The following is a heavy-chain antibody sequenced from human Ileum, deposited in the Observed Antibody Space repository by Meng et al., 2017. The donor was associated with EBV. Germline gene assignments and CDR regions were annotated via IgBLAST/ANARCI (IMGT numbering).Heavy chain of an antibody. J-gene: IGHJ4*02. CDR1: CGSISSSSYD. D-gene: IGHD2-2*01. Sequence: LQLESSGPGPGKPPEPPSLPSTVSCGSISSSSYDWGWIRQPPGKGLEWIGSIYYSGSTYYNPSLKSRVTISVDTSKNQFSLKLSSVTAADTAVYYCARSIVVVPAAIYYWGQGTLVTVSS. V-gene: IGHV4-39*01. CDR3: ARSIVVVPAAIYY. CDR2: IYYSGST.